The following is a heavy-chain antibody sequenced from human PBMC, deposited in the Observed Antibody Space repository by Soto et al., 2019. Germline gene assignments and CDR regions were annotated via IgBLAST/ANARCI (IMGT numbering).Heavy chain of an antibody. V-gene: IGHV3-15*01. CDR2: IKSNSDGGTA. Sequence: GGTLSLSCAASGLDLSHPWMTWVRQAAGKGLEWVARIKSNSDGGTADYAAPVKGRFSISRDDSKNTVDLQMNSLETEDTALYYCITGVYYDIVAGGCEVDYWGQGTLVTFSS. D-gene: IGHD3-9*01. J-gene: IGHJ4*02. CDR3: ITGVYYDIVAGGCEVDY. CDR1: GLDLSHPW.